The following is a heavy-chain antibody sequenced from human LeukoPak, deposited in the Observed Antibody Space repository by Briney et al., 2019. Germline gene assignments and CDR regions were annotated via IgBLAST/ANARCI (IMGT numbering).Heavy chain of an antibody. CDR2: INHSGST. J-gene: IGHJ4*02. V-gene: IGHV4-34*01. CDR1: GFTFSSYA. D-gene: IGHD5-12*01. CDR3: ARRGQWLPLPDY. Sequence: LRLSCAASGFTFSSYAMHWVRQAPGKGLEWIGEINHSGSTNYNPSLKSRVTISVDTSKNQFSLKLSSVTAADTAVYYCARRGQWLPLPDYWGQGTLVTVSS.